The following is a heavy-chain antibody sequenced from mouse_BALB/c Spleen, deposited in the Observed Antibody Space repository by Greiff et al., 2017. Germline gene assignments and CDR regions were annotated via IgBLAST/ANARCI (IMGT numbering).Heavy chain of an antibody. CDR3: ARDGNYYYAMDY. Sequence: VQLQESGAELARPGASVKMSCKASGYTFTSYTMHWVKQRPGQGLEWIGYINPSSGYTNYNQKFKDKATLTADKSSSTAYMQLSSLTSEDSAVYYCARDGNYYYAMDYWGQGTSVTVSS. CDR1: GYTFTSYT. D-gene: IGHD2-1*01. CDR2: INPSSGYT. J-gene: IGHJ4*01. V-gene: IGHV1-4*01.